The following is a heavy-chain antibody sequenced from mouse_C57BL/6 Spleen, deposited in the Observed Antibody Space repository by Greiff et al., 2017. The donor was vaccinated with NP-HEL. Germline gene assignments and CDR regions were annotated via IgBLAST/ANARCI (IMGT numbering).Heavy chain of an antibody. J-gene: IGHJ4*01. CDR3: ARAGYYGSSYGTVDY. D-gene: IGHD1-1*01. CDR1: GYTFTSYW. CDR2: IYPGSGST. V-gene: IGHV1-55*01. Sequence: QVQLQQPGAELVKPGASVKMSCKASGYTFTSYWITWVKQRPGQGLEWIGDIYPGSGSTNYNEKFKSKATLTVDTSSSTAYMHLSSLTSEDSAVYYGARAGYYGSSYGTVDYWGQGTSVTVSA.